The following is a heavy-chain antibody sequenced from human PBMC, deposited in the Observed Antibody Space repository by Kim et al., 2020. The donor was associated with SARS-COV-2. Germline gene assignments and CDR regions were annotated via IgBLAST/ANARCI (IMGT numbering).Heavy chain of an antibody. D-gene: IGHD3-22*01. CDR3: TTYYYDSSGYYLFDY. Sequence: GGSLRLSCAASGFTFSNAWMSWVRQAPGKGLEWIGRIKSKTDGGTTVYAAPVKGRFTISRDDSKNTLYLQMNSLKTEDTAVYYCTTYYYDSSGYYLFDYWGQGTLVTVSS. J-gene: IGHJ4*02. CDR1: GFTFSNAW. CDR2: IKSKTDGGTT. V-gene: IGHV3-15*01.